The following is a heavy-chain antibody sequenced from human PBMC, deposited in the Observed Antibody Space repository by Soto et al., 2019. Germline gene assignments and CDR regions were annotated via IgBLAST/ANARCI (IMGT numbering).Heavy chain of an antibody. CDR2: IYATGTT. CDR3: ARDRPHLHETTGRIDS. Sequence: SETLSLTCTVSGASISGYYWSWIRKSAGKGLEWIGRIYATGTTDYNPSLKSRVMMSVDTSKKQFSLRLRSVTAADTAVYYCARDRPHLHETTGRIDSWGQGMLVTVSS. J-gene: IGHJ4*02. CDR1: GASISGYY. V-gene: IGHV4-4*07. D-gene: IGHD1-7*01.